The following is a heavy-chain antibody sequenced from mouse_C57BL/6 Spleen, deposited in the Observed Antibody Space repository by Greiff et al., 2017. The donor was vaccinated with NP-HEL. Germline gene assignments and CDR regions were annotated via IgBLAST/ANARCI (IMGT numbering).Heavy chain of an antibody. V-gene: IGHV1-85*01. CDR2: IYPRDGST. J-gene: IGHJ2*01. CDR3: ARSRSSYVFDY. CDR1: GYTFTSYD. Sequence: VKLQESGPELVKPGASVKLSCKASGYTFTSYDINWVKQRPGQGLEWIGWIYPRDGSTKYNEKFKGKATLTVDTSSSTAYMELHSLTSEDSAVYFCARSRSSYVFDYWGQGTTLTVSS. D-gene: IGHD1-1*01.